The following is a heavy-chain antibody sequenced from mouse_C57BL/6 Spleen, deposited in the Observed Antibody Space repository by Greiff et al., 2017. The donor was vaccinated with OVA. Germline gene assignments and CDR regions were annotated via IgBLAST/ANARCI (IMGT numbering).Heavy chain of an antibody. J-gene: IGHJ4*01. V-gene: IGHV5-9-1*02. D-gene: IGHD1-1*01. CDR1: GFTFSSYA. Sequence: EVKLVESGEGLVKPGGSLKLSCAASGFTFSSYAMSWVRQTPEKRLEWVAYISSGGDYIYYADTVKGRFTISRDNARNTLYLQMSSLKSEDTAMYYCTRDQTTVVAPYAMDYWGQGTSVTVSS. CDR3: TRDQTTVVAPYAMDY. CDR2: ISSGGDYI.